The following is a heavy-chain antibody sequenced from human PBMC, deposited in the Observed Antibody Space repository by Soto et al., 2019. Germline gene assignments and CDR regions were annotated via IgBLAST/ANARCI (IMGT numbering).Heavy chain of an antibody. CDR2: IDPSDSYT. CDR3: ARHGGYCSSTSCYFSWFDP. Sequence: GESLKISCKGSGYSFTSYWISWVRQMPGKGLEWMGRIDPSDSYTNYSPSFQGHVTISADKSISTAYLQWSSLKASDTAMHYCARHGGYCSSTSCYFSWFDPWGQGTLVTVSS. CDR1: GYSFTSYW. V-gene: IGHV5-10-1*01. D-gene: IGHD2-2*01. J-gene: IGHJ5*02.